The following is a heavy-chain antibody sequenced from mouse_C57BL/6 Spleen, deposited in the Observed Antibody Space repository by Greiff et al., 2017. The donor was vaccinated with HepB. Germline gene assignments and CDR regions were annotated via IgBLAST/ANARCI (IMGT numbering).Heavy chain of an antibody. D-gene: IGHD2-3*01. CDR2: INYDGSST. V-gene: IGHV5-16*01. Sequence: EVKMVESEGGLVQPGSSMKLSCTASGFTFSDYYMAWVRQVPEKGLEWVANINYDGSSTYYLDSLKSRFIISRDNAKNILYLQMSSLKSEDTATYYCARHYDGYYDYWGQGTTLTVSS. CDR1: GFTFSDYY. CDR3: ARHYDGYYDY. J-gene: IGHJ2*01.